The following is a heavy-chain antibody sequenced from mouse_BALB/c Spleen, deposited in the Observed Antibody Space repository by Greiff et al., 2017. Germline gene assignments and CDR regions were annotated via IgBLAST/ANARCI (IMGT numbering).Heavy chain of an antibody. J-gene: IGHJ3*01. D-gene: IGHD2-3*01. V-gene: IGHV1S56*01. CDR2: IYPGNVNT. CDR3: ARGDDGYLCAY. CDR1: GYTFTSYY. Sequence: QVQLQQSGPELVKPGASVRISCKASGYTFTSYYIHWVKQRPGQGLEWIGWIYPGNVNTKYNEKFKGKATLTADKSSSTAYMQLSSLTSEDSAVYFCARGDDGYLCAYWGQGTLVTVSA.